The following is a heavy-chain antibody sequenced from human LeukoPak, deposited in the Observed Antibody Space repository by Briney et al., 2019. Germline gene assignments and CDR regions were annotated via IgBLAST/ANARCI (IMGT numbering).Heavy chain of an antibody. J-gene: IGHJ4*02. CDR1: GFTVITND. CDR2: LYSDGNT. Sequence: GGSLRLSCAASGFTVITNDMTWVRQAPGKGLECVSVLYSDGNTKYADSVQGRFTISRDNSKNTLYLEMNSLSPDDTAVYYCARGVEPLAANTLAYWGQGTLVTVSS. D-gene: IGHD1-14*01. V-gene: IGHV3-53*01. CDR3: ARGVEPLAANTLAY.